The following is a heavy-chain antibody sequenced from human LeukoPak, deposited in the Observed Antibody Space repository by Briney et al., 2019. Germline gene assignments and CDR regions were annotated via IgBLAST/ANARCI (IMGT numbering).Heavy chain of an antibody. CDR2: IKQDGSEK. CDR3: ARSAGQSSSWSIDY. V-gene: IGHV3-7*01. D-gene: IGHD6-13*01. Sequence: GGSLRLSCEASGFTFSSYWMTWVRQAPGKGLERVANIKQDGSEKHYVDSVEGRFTISRDNAKSSLYLQMNSLRAEDTAIFYCARSAGQSSSWSIDYWGQGTLLTVSS. J-gene: IGHJ4*02. CDR1: GFTFSSYW.